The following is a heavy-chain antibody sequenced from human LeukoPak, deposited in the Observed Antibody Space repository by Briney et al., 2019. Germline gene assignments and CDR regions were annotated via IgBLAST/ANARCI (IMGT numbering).Heavy chain of an antibody. CDR1: GFTFSSYA. CDR2: ISGSGGST. Sequence: GGSLRLSCAASGFTFSSYAMSWVRQAPGKGLEWVSAISGSGGSTYYADSVKGRFTISRDNSKNTLYLQMNSLRAEDTAVYYCAKNPHSGSYYSDLFFDYWGQGTLVTVSS. V-gene: IGHV3-23*01. CDR3: AKNPHSGSYYSDLFFDY. J-gene: IGHJ4*02. D-gene: IGHD1-26*01.